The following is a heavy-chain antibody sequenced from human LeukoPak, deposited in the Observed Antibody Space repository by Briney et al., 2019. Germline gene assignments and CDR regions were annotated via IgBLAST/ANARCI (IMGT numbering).Heavy chain of an antibody. D-gene: IGHD3-22*01. Sequence: GASVKVSCRASGYNFNGYFLHWLRQGPGQGPEWMGWINPNSGGTNYAQKFQGRVTMTRGTSISAAYMELSRLTSDDTAVYYCARGYYDSSGFEYFQDWGQGTLVTVSS. CDR2: INPNSGGT. J-gene: IGHJ1*01. CDR3: ARGYYDSSGFEYFQD. CDR1: GYNFNGYF. V-gene: IGHV1-2*02.